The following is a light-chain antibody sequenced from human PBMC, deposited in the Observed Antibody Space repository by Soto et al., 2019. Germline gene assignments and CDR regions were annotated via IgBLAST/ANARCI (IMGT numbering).Light chain of an antibody. CDR2: ATS. V-gene: IGKV3-11*01. CDR3: QQRSSWPFT. J-gene: IGKJ1*01. Sequence: EIVMTQSPATLSVSPGDRATLYCRAAQNVSSNLAWYQQKPGQAPRLLIYATSNRATGIPARFSGSGSGTDFTLSISSLEPEDFAVYYCQQRSSWPFTFGQGTKVDI. CDR1: QNVSSN.